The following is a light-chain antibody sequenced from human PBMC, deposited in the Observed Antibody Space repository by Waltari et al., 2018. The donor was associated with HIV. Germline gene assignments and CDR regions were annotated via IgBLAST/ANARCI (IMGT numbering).Light chain of an antibody. CDR1: SSNIGSNA. J-gene: IGLJ1*01. Sequence: QSVLTQPPSASGTPGQRVTISCSGSSSNIGSNAVNWYPQLPGTAPKLLIHSNNQRPSGVPDRFACSKSGTSASLAISGLQSDDEADYYCAAWDDSLNDSYVFGPGTKVTVL. CDR3: AAWDDSLNDSYV. V-gene: IGLV1-44*01. CDR2: SNN.